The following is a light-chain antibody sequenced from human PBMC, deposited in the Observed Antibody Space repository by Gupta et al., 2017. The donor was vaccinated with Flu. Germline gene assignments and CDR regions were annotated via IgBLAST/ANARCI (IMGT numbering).Light chain of an antibody. Sequence: YQQHPGKVPKLIISEVNIRPSGVSDRFSGSKSGKTASLTISGLQAEDEADYYCSSFRTDSSYVFGAGTKVTVL. CDR3: SSFRTDSSYV. J-gene: IGLJ1*01. V-gene: IGLV2-14*01. CDR2: EVN.